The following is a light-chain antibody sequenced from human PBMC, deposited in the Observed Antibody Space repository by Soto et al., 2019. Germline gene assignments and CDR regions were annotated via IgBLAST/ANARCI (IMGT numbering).Light chain of an antibody. CDR1: QSISNF. CDR2: AAS. V-gene: IGKV1-39*01. Sequence: DIQMTHSPSSLSASIGDRVTITCRASQSISNFLNWFQQKPGRAPKLLIYAASSLQSGVPSRFSGSGSGTDFTLTISSLQPEDFATYYCQQSYSTPVTFGPGTKVDIK. J-gene: IGKJ3*01. CDR3: QQSYSTPVT.